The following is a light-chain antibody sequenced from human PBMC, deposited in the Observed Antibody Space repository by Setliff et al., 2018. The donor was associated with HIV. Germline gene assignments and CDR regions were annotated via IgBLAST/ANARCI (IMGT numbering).Light chain of an antibody. CDR2: EVT. V-gene: IGLV2-23*02. CDR1: SSDVGSYNL. J-gene: IGLJ1*01. Sequence: ALTQPASVSGSPGQSITISCTGTSSDVGSYNLVSWYQPHPGKAPKVMIYEVTKRPSGVSNRFSGSKSGNAASLTISGLQAEDEADYYCCSYAGSSTFPYVFGTGTKVTVL. CDR3: CSYAGSSTFPYV.